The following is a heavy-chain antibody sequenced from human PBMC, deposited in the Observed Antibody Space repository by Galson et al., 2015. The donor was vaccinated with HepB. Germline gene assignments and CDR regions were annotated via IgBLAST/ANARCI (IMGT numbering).Heavy chain of an antibody. CDR1: GFTFSSYS. D-gene: IGHD6-19*01. J-gene: IGHJ6*02. Sequence: SLRLSCAACGFTFSSYSMNWVRQAPGKGLEGVSSISSSSSYRYYADSVKGRFTISRDNAKNSLYLQMNSLRAEDTAVYYCAREGSSGWYEALSMDAWGQGTTVTVSS. CDR3: AREGSSGWYEALSMDA. V-gene: IGHV3-21*01. CDR2: ISSSSSYR.